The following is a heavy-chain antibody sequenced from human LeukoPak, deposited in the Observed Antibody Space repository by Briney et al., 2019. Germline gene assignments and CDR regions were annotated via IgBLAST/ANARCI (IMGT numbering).Heavy chain of an antibody. CDR3: ARVRYYYDSSGYYYFDY. J-gene: IGHJ4*02. V-gene: IGHV4-34*01. CDR2: INHSGST. D-gene: IGHD3-22*01. CDR1: GGSFSGYY. Sequence: SETLSLTCAVYGGSFSGYYWSWIRQPPGKGLEWIGEINHSGSTNYNPSLKSRVTISVDTSKNQFSLKLSSVTAADTAVYYCARVRYYYDSSGYYYFDYWGQGTLVTVSS.